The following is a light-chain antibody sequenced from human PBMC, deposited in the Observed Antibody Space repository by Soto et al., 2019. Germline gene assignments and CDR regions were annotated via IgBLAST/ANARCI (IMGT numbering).Light chain of an antibody. CDR3: QQRSNHPPFMYS. CDR2: DAS. V-gene: IGKV3-11*01. Sequence: VLTQSPSTLSLSPGERATLSCRTSQSTTKSLAWYQQKPAPPPRLLIYDASNRATGTPARFSGSGSGTEFTLTISSLEPEDFAIYYCQQRSNHPPFMYSFGQGTKLEIK. CDR1: QSTTKS. J-gene: IGKJ2*03.